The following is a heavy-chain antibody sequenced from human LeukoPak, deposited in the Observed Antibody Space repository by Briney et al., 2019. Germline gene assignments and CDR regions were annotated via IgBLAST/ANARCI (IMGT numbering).Heavy chain of an antibody. D-gene: IGHD2-21*01. Sequence: GASVKVSCKVSGYTLTELSMHWVRQAPGEGLEWMGGFDPEDGETIYAQKFQGRVTMTEDTSTDTAYMELSSLRSEDTAVYYCATDSFIPGAFDIWGQGTMVTVSS. CDR1: GYTLTELS. J-gene: IGHJ3*02. V-gene: IGHV1-24*01. CDR2: FDPEDGET. CDR3: ATDSFIPGAFDI.